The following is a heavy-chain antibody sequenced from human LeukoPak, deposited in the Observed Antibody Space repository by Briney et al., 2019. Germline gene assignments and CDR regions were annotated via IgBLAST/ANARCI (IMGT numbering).Heavy chain of an antibody. CDR3: ARADIVVVPAAPFDY. CDR2: IWYDGSNK. CDR1: GFTFSSYG. V-gene: IGHV3-33*01. Sequence: GRSLRLSCAASGFTFSSYGMHWVRQAPGKGLEWVAVIWYDGSNKYYADSVKGRFTISRDNSENTLYLQMNSLRAEDTAVYYCARADIVVVPAAPFDYWGQGTLVTVSS. J-gene: IGHJ4*02. D-gene: IGHD2-2*01.